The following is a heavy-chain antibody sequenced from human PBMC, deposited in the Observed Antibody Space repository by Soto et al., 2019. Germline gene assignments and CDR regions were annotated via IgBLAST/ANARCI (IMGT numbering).Heavy chain of an antibody. CDR1: GGSISSSRYY. J-gene: IGHJ4*01. CDR3: AGGEKGPNRFDY. V-gene: IGHV4-39*01. Sequence: SETLSLTCTVSGGSISSSRYYWVWIPQPPGKGLEWIGSIYYSGSTKHNPSLKSRVTISVDTYKNQFSLKLSSVTAADTAVYYCAGGEKGPNRFDYWGQGTLVTVSS. D-gene: IGHD3-10*01. CDR2: IYYSGST.